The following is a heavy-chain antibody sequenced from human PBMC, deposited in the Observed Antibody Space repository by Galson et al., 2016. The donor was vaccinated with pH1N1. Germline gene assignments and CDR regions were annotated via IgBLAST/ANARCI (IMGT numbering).Heavy chain of an antibody. CDR3: AREYLVVGEGWEYGLDV. CDR1: GGSLSSYY. V-gene: IGHV4-4*07. D-gene: IGHD2-2*01. J-gene: IGHJ6*02. Sequence: LSLTCTVSGGSLSSYYWSWIRQPAGKGLEWIGRIYTSGSTSYNPSLKSRITMSVDTSKNQFSLKVTSLTAADTAVYYCAREYLVVGEGWEYGLDVWGQGTTVTVSS. CDR2: IYTSGST.